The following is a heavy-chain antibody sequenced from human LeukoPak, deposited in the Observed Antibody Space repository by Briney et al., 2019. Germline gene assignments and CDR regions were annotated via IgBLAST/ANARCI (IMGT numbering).Heavy chain of an antibody. D-gene: IGHD6-13*01. CDR2: VSSSSNHT. Sequence: GGSLRLSRAASGFTFSDYYMSWIRQAPGEGLEWVSYVSSSSNHTNYADSVKGRFTISRDNAKNSLYLQMNSLRAEDTAVYYCARERDTGIEAAGTVSDYWGQGTLVTVSS. J-gene: IGHJ4*02. CDR3: ARERDTGIEAAGTVSDY. V-gene: IGHV3-11*05. CDR1: GFTFSDYY.